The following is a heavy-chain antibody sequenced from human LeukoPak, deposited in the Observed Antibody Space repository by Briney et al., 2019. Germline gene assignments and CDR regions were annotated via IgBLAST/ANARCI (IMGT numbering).Heavy chain of an antibody. CDR3: AELRGGGFFDY. D-gene: IGHD3-10*01. Sequence: SETLSLTCTVSGGSISSSSYYWGWIRQPPGKGLEWTGSIYYSGSTYYNPSLKSRVTISVDTSKNQFSLKLSSVTAADTAVYYCAELRGGGFFDYWGQGTLVTVSS. CDR2: IYYSGST. CDR1: GGSISSSSYY. V-gene: IGHV4-39*01. J-gene: IGHJ4*02.